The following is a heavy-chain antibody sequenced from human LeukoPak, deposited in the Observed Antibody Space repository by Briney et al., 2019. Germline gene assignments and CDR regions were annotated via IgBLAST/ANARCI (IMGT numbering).Heavy chain of an antibody. Sequence: SQTLSLTCTVSGGSISSGSYYWSWIRQPAGKGLEWIGRIYTSGSTDYNPSLKSRVTISVDTSKNQFSLKLSSVTAADTAVYYCARDRDLTYCGGGCYSDSWGQGTLVTVSS. CDR3: ARDRDLTYCGGGCYSDS. CDR2: IYTSGST. J-gene: IGHJ4*02. V-gene: IGHV4-61*02. D-gene: IGHD2-21*02. CDR1: GGSISSGSYY.